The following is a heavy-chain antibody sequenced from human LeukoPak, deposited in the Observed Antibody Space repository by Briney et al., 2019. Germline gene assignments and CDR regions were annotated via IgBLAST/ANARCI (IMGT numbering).Heavy chain of an antibody. CDR3: ARHIVVVPAARFAFDI. CDR2: IYYSGST. CDR1: GGSISSSSYY. V-gene: IGHV4-39*01. Sequence: SETLSLTCTVSGGSISSSSYYWGWIRQPPGKGLEWIGSIYYSGSTYYNPSPKSRVTISVDTSKNQFSLKLSSVTAADTAVYYCARHIVVVPAARFAFDIWGQGTMVTVSS. J-gene: IGHJ3*02. D-gene: IGHD2-2*01.